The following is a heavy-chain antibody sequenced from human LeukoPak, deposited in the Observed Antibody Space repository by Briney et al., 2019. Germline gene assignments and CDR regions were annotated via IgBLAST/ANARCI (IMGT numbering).Heavy chain of an antibody. Sequence: GGSLRLSCAASGFTFDDYTMHWVRQAPGKGLEWVSLISWDGGSTYCADSVKGRFTISRDNSKNSLYLQMNSLRTEDTALYYCAKDTRGSVVSAGYFDYWGQGTLVTVSS. D-gene: IGHD2-21*02. CDR3: AKDTRGSVVSAGYFDY. CDR1: GFTFDDYT. J-gene: IGHJ4*02. V-gene: IGHV3-43*01. CDR2: ISWDGGST.